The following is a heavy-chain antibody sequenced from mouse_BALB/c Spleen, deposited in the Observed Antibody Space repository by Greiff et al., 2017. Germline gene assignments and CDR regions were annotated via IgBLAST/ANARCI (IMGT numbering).Heavy chain of an antibody. CDR3: ARSNSWFAY. CDR1: GFTFTDYY. J-gene: IGHJ3*01. V-gene: IGHV7-3*02. CDR2: IRNKANGYTT. D-gene: IGHD2-5*01. Sequence: EVKVVESGGGLVQPGGSLRLSCATSGFTFTDYYMSWVRQPPGKALEWLGFIRNKANGYTTEYSASVKGRFTISRDNSQSILYLQMNTLRAEDSATYYCARSNSWFAYWGQGTLVTVSA.